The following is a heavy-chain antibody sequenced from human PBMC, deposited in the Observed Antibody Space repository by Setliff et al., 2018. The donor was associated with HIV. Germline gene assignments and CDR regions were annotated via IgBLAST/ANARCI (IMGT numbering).Heavy chain of an antibody. CDR1: GYTFTNFG. Sequence: ASVKVSCKASGYTFTNFGIGWVRQAPGQGLEWVGQISPYNGEVRYAQRFQGRITMTTHTSTTTAYMELRSLGSDDTAIYFCATMQFGDFDYWGQGTLVTVSS. V-gene: IGHV1-18*01. CDR2: ISPYNGEV. CDR3: ATMQFGDFDY. D-gene: IGHD3-10*01. J-gene: IGHJ4*02.